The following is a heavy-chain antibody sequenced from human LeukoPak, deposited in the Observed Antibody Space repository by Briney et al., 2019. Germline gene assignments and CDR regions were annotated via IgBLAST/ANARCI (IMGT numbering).Heavy chain of an antibody. CDR1: GYTFTGYF. Sequence: ASVKVSCKASGYTFTGYFMHWVRRAPGQGLEWMGWINPNSGGTNYAQKFQGRVTMTRDTSIRTAYMELSRLRSDDTAVYYCARSLGYEYSTDYWGQGTLVTVSS. V-gene: IGHV1-2*02. CDR2: INPNSGGT. CDR3: ARSLGYEYSTDY. J-gene: IGHJ4*02. D-gene: IGHD5-12*01.